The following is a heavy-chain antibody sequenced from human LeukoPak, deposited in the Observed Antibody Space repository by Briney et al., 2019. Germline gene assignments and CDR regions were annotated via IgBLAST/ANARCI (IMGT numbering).Heavy chain of an antibody. J-gene: IGHJ4*02. CDR3: ARDGHRRYYYESSDYRFDY. CDR2: IIPIFGTA. V-gene: IGHV1-69*05. D-gene: IGHD3-22*01. CDR1: VGTFSSYA. Sequence: SVKVSCKASVGTFSSYAISWVRQAPGQGLEWMGGIIPIFGTANYAQTFQGRVTMTTDTSTSTAYMELRSLRSDDTAVYYCARDGHRRYYYESSDYRFDYWGQGTLVTVSS.